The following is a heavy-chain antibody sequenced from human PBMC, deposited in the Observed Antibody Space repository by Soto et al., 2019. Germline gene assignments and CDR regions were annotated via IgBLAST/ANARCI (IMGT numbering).Heavy chain of an antibody. Sequence: GGSLRLSCAASGFTFSSYWMHWVRQAPGKGLVWVSRINSDGSSTSYADSVKGRFTISRDNAKNMLYLQMNSLRAEDTAVYYCARVAPGFGIYYFVYWGQGTLVTVSS. CDR2: INSDGSST. CDR1: GFTFSSYW. D-gene: IGHD3-10*01. J-gene: IGHJ4*02. CDR3: ARVAPGFGIYYFVY. V-gene: IGHV3-74*01.